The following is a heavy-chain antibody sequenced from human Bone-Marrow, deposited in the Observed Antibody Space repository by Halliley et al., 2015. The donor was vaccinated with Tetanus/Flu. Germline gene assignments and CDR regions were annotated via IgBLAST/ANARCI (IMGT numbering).Heavy chain of an antibody. CDR2: NGGSP. V-gene: IGHV4-39*01. D-gene: IGHD2-15*01. Sequence: NGGSPSYTPSLKGRVTISIDTSKTHFSLNLSSVTAADTAVYYCARRFCSGGSCYSDRGGFDIWGQGTTVTVSS. J-gene: IGHJ3*02. CDR3: ARRFCSGGSCYSDRGGFDI.